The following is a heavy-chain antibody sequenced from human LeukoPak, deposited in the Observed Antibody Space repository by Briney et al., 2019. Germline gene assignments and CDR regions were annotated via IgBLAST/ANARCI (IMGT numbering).Heavy chain of an antibody. CDR2: ISAYNGNT. CDR3: ARAPPYYDYISGSYHGR. Sequence: GASVKVSCKASGYTFTSYGISWVRQAPGQGLEWMGWISAYNGNTNYAQKLQGRVTMTTDTSTSTAYMELRSLRSDDTVVYYCARAPPYYDYISGSYHGRWGQGTLVTVSS. D-gene: IGHD3-16*02. V-gene: IGHV1-18*01. J-gene: IGHJ4*02. CDR1: GYTFTSYG.